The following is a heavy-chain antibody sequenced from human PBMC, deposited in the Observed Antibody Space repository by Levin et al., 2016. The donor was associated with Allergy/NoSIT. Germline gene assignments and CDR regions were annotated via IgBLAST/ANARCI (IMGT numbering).Heavy chain of an antibody. CDR3: AIESDSSGYYYIDY. D-gene: IGHD3-22*01. CDR2: INAGNVNT. V-gene: IGHV1-3*01. J-gene: IGHJ4*02. Sequence: WVRQAPGQRLEWMGWINAGNVNTKYSQKFRGRVTITGDTSASTAYMELSSLRSEDTAMYYCAIESDSSGYYYIDYWGQGTLVTVSS.